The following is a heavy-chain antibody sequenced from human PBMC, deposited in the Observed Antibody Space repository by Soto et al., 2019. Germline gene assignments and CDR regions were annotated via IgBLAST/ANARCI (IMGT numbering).Heavy chain of an antibody. V-gene: IGHV3-21*01. CDR1: GFTFSSYS. Sequence: GGSLRLSCAASGFTFSSYSMNWVRQAPGKGLEWVSSISSSSSYIYYADSVKGPFTISRDNAKNSLYLQMNSLRAEDTAVYYCARDLGTSWLSDAFDIWGQGTMVTVSS. D-gene: IGHD2-2*01. J-gene: IGHJ3*02. CDR3: ARDLGTSWLSDAFDI. CDR2: ISSSSSYI.